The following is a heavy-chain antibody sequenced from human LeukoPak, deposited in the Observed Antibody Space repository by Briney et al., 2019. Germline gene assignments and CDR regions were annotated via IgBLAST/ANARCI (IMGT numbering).Heavy chain of an antibody. CDR3: ARGLTKRHYYGSGSYYNRKPYYFDY. Sequence: SETLSLTCAVYGGSFSGYYWSWIRQPPGKGLEWIGEINHSGSTNYNPSLKSRVTLSVDTSKNQFSLKLSSVTAADTAVYYCARGLTKRHYYGSGSYYNRKPYYFDYWGQGTLVTVSS. V-gene: IGHV4-34*01. CDR1: GGSFSGYY. D-gene: IGHD3-10*01. J-gene: IGHJ4*02. CDR2: INHSGST.